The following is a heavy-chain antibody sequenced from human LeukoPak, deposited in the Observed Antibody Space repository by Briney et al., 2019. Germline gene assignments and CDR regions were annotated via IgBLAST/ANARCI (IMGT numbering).Heavy chain of an antibody. J-gene: IGHJ4*02. D-gene: IGHD5-12*01. CDR2: INSDGSTT. CDR3: ARDMEMATISGFDY. V-gene: IGHV3-74*01. Sequence: PGGSLRLSCAASGFTFSSYWMSWVRQAPGKGLVWVSRINSDGSTTTYADAVKGRFTISRDNAKNTLYLQMNSLRGEDTAVYYCARDMEMATISGFDYWGQGTLVTVSS. CDR1: GFTFSSYW.